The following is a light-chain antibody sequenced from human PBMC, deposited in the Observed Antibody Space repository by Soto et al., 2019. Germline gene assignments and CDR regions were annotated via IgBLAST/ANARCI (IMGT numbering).Light chain of an antibody. CDR1: SSVVGGYNY. CDR2: EVS. Sequence: QSVLTQPPSASGSPGQSVTISCTGTSSVVGGYNYVSWYQQHPGKAPKLMIYEVSKRPSGVPDRFSGSKSGNTASLTVSGLQAEDEADYYCSSYAGSNTPFVFGTGTKLTVL. CDR3: SSYAGSNTPFV. V-gene: IGLV2-8*01. J-gene: IGLJ1*01.